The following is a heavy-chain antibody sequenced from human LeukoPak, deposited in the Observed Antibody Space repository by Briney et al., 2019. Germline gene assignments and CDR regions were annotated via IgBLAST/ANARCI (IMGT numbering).Heavy chain of an antibody. D-gene: IGHD2-2*01. CDR2: ISGSGGDT. CDR1: GFTFSSYA. Sequence: GGSLRLSCAASGFTFSSYAMSWVRQAPGRGLEWVSAISGSGGDTYYADSVKGRFTISRDSSKNTLYLQMNSLRAEDTAVYYCAKDQGYCSSTSCYADYWGQGTLVSVSS. J-gene: IGHJ4*02. V-gene: IGHV3-23*01. CDR3: AKDQGYCSSTSCYADY.